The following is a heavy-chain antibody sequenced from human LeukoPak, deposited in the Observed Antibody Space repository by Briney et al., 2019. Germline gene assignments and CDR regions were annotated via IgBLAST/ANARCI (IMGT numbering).Heavy chain of an antibody. D-gene: IGHD2-21*01. CDR3: ERDRSRHVQVQACYMDV. Sequence: KPGGSLRLSCAASGFTFSSYSMNWVRQAPGKGLEWVSSISSISSYIYYADSVKGRFTISRDNAKNSLYLQMNSLRAEDTAVYYCERDRSRHVQVQACYMDVWGKGTTVTVSS. CDR2: ISSISSYI. V-gene: IGHV3-21*01. CDR1: GFTFSSYS. J-gene: IGHJ6*03.